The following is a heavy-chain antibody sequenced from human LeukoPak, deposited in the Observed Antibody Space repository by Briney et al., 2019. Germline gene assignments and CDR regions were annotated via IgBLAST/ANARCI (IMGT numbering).Heavy chain of an antibody. J-gene: IGHJ4*02. CDR2: INPNDGDT. D-gene: IGHD2-2*01. CDR3: ARANFLYCSSSTCLFDY. Sequence: ASVKVSCKASGYTFTNYYMHWVRQAPGQGLEWMGWINPNDGDTNYAQKFQGRVTMTRDTSISTAHMEVSRLRSDDTAVYYCARANFLYCSSSTCLFDYWGQGTLVTVSS. CDR1: GYTFTNYY. V-gene: IGHV1-2*02.